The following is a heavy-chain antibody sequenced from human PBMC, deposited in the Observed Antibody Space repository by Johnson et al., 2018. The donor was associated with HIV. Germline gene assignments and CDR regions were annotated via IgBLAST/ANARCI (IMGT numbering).Heavy chain of an antibody. J-gene: IGHJ3*02. Sequence: QVQLVESGGSVVRPGGSIRLSCVASGLSFSNAWVSWVRQAPGKGLEWVAVISYDGSNKYYADSVKGRFTISRDNSKNTLYLQMNSLRAEDTAVYYCAREWDPRTPDAFDIWGQGTMVTVSS. CDR3: AREWDPRTPDAFDI. CDR2: ISYDGSNK. D-gene: IGHD1-26*01. CDR1: GLSFSNAW. V-gene: IGHV3-30*03.